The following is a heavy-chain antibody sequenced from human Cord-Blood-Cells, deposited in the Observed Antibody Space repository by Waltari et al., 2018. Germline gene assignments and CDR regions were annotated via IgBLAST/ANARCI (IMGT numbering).Heavy chain of an antibody. Sequence: QVQLQQWGAGLLKPSETLSLTCAVYGGYFSGYYWGWIRQPPGKGLEWIGEMNQSGSANYPPSLKSRVTISVDTSRNQFSLKLSSVTAADTAVYYCARLRATWGTHAFDICGQGTMVTVSS. D-gene: IGHD7-27*01. V-gene: IGHV4-34*01. CDR1: GGYFSGYY. CDR3: ARLRATWGTHAFDI. J-gene: IGHJ3*02. CDR2: MNQSGSA.